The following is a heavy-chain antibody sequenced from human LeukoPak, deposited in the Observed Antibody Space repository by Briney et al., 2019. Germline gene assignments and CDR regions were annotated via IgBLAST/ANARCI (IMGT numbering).Heavy chain of an antibody. Sequence: PGGSLRLSCAASGFTFSSYWMSWVRQAPGKGLEWVANIKQDGNEKYYVDSVKGRFTISRDNAKNSLYLQMNSLRAEDTAVYYCAREEWLRSWDYYYYYMDVWGKGTTVTISS. D-gene: IGHD5-12*01. CDR3: AREEWLRSWDYYYYYMDV. CDR2: IKQDGNEK. J-gene: IGHJ6*03. V-gene: IGHV3-7*01. CDR1: GFTFSSYW.